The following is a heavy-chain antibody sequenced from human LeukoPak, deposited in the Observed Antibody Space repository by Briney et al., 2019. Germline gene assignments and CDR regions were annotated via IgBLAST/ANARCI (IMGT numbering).Heavy chain of an antibody. CDR3: TTDQQRYCSSTSCSPPYDY. J-gene: IGHJ4*02. V-gene: IGHV3-30*02. CDR1: GFTFSSYG. D-gene: IGHD2-2*01. Sequence: GGSLRLSCAASGFTFSSYGMHWVRQAPGKGLEWVAFIRYDGSNKYYADSVKGRFTISRDNSKNTLYLQMNSLKTEDTAVYYCTTDQQRYCSSTSCSPPYDYWGQGTLVTVSS. CDR2: IRYDGSNK.